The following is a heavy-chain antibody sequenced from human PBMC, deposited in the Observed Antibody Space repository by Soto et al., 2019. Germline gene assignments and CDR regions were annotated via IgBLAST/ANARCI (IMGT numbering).Heavy chain of an antibody. CDR2: IYWDDDK. Sequence: QITLKESGPTLVNPTQTLTLTCTFSGFSLSTSGVGVGWIRQPPGKALEWLALIYWDDDKRYSPSLKSRLTITKDSSKNQVVLTMTNVDPVDTSTYYCAHVPFGGINYLPTRGVDVWGHGTTVTVS. CDR1: GFSLSTSGVG. CDR3: AHVPFGGINYLPTRGVDV. V-gene: IGHV2-5*02. J-gene: IGHJ6*02. D-gene: IGHD3-16*01.